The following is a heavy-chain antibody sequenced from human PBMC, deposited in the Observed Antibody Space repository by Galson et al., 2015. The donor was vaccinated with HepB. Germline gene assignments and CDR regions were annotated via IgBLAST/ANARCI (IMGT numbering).Heavy chain of an antibody. CDR3: ARDRGPYCGGDCPSDN. CDR2: IWYDGNNK. D-gene: IGHD2-21*01. V-gene: IGHV3-33*01. J-gene: IGHJ4*01. Sequence: SLRLSCAASGFMFNDYGMHWVRETPGKGLEWVSFIWYDGNNKYYADSVKGRFTISRDNSKNTLFLQMNSLRAEDTAVYYCARDRGPYCGGDCPSDNWGHGTRVTVSS. CDR1: GFMFNDYG.